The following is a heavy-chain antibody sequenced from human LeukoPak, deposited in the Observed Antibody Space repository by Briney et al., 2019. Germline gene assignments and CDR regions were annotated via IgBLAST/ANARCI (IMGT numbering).Heavy chain of an antibody. D-gene: IGHD1-14*01. V-gene: IGHV4-39*01. CDR1: GGSISSSSYY. CDR2: IYCSGST. Sequence: SETLSLTCTVSGGSISSSSYYWGWIRQPPGKGLEWIGNIYCSGSTYYNPSLKSRVTISVDTSKNQFSLKLSSVTAADTAVYYCARRRIGTFFDYWGQGTLVTVSS. CDR3: ARRRIGTFFDY. J-gene: IGHJ4*02.